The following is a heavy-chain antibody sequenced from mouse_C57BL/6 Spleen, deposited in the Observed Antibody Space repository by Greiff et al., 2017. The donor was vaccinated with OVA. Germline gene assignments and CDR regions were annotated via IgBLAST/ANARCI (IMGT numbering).Heavy chain of an antibody. J-gene: IGHJ4*01. Sequence: VQLQQSGPELVKPGASVKISCKASGYAFSSSWMNWVKQRPGKGLEWIGRIYPGAGDTNYNGKCKGKATLTADKSSSTAYMQLSSLTSEDSAVYFCAIECYWGQGTSVSVST. CDR1: GYAFSSSW. CDR3: AIECY. V-gene: IGHV1-82*01. CDR2: IYPGAGDT.